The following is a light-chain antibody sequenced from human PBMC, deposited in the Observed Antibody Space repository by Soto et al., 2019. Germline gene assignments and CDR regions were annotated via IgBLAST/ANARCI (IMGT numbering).Light chain of an antibody. CDR3: QRSYSSSLA. CDR2: AAS. Sequence: DIQVTQSPSSLSASVGDRVTITCRASQNIKNYVNWYQQKPGRAPKVLIYAASTWHSGVPSRFSGSRSGTEFTLTVNGLQSEDFATYYCQRSYSSSLAFGGGTTVDIK. V-gene: IGKV1-39*01. J-gene: IGKJ4*01. CDR1: QNIKNY.